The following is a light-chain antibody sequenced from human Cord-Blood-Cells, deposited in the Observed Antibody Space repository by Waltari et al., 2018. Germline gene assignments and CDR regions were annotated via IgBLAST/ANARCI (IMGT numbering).Light chain of an antibody. CDR1: QSISSW. J-gene: IGKJ2*01. CDR3: QQYNSYPT. CDR2: KAS. V-gene: IGKV1-5*03. Sequence: IKMTKSPSTWSASVGDRFTITCRASQSISSWLAWYQQKPGKATKLLIYKASSLESGVPSRFSGSGSGTEFTLTISSLQPDDFATYYCQQYNSYPTFGQGTKLEIK.